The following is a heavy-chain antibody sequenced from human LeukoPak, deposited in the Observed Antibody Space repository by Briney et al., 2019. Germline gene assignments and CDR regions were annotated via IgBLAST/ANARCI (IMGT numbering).Heavy chain of an antibody. V-gene: IGHV4-34*01. D-gene: IGHD5-24*01. Sequence: SETLSLTCAVYGGSFSGYYWSWIRQPPGKGLEWIGEINHSGSTNYNPSLKSRVTISVDTSKNQFSLKLSSVTAADTAVYYCARAGLKMATISWVYWGQGTLVTVSS. CDR1: GGSFSGYY. J-gene: IGHJ4*02. CDR3: ARAGLKMATISWVY. CDR2: INHSGST.